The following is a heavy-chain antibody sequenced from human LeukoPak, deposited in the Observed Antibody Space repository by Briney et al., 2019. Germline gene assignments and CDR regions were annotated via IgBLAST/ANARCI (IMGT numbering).Heavy chain of an antibody. CDR2: MNPNSGNT. CDR1: GYTFTSYD. V-gene: IGHV1-8*01. J-gene: IGHJ6*02. CDR3: ARAGGYCSSTSCYFYYYYGMVV. Sequence: GASVKVSCKASGYTFTSYDINWVRQATGQGLEWMGWMNPNSGNTGYAQKFQGRVTMTRNTSISTAYMELSSLRSEDTAVYYCARAGGYCSSTSCYFYYYYGMVVWGQGTTVTVSS. D-gene: IGHD2-2*01.